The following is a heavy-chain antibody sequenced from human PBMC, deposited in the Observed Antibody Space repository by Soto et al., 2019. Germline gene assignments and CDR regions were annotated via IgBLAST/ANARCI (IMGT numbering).Heavy chain of an antibody. D-gene: IGHD6-13*01. J-gene: IGHJ6*02. Sequence: GGSLRLSCAASGFTFSSYAMHWVRQAPGKGLEWVAVISYDGSNKYYADSVKGRFTISRDNSKNTLYLQMNSLRAEDTAVYDCAIEGIAAAGTVLNYYYGMDVWGQGTTVTVSS. CDR1: GFTFSSYA. V-gene: IGHV3-30-3*01. CDR3: AIEGIAAAGTVLNYYYGMDV. CDR2: ISYDGSNK.